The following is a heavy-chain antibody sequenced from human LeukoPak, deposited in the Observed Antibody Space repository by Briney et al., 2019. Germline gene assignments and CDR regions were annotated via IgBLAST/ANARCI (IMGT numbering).Heavy chain of an antibody. J-gene: IGHJ6*03. CDR3: ARDKTWLRGEFGAYYYYMDV. V-gene: IGHV1-69*05. CDR2: IIPIFGTA. Sequence: GASVKVSCKASGGTFSSYAISWVRQAPGQGLGWMGGIIPIFGTANYAQKFQGRVTMTRDMSTSTVYMELSSLRSEDTAVYYCARDKTWLRGEFGAYYYYMDVWGKGTTVTVSS. CDR1: GGTFSSYA. D-gene: IGHD3-16*01.